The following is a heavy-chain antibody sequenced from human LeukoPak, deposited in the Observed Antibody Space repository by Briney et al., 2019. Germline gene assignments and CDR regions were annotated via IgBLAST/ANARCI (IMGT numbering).Heavy chain of an antibody. CDR2: IYYSGST. CDR1: GGSISSYY. CDR3: ARHRDSSGWYDFDY. V-gene: IGHV4-59*05. D-gene: IGHD6-19*01. J-gene: IGHJ4*02. Sequence: KPAETLSLTCTVSGGSISSYYWSWIRQPPGKGLEWIGSIYYSGSTYYSPSLKSRVSISVDTSKDQFSLKLSSVTAADTAVYYCARHRDSSGWYDFDYWGQGTLVTVSS.